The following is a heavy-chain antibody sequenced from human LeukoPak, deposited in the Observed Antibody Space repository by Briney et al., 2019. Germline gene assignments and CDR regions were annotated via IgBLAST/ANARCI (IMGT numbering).Heavy chain of an antibody. CDR1: GFTFSSYS. CDR2: ISGSGGST. CDR3: AKDRRGYSYGPGGWFDP. V-gene: IGHV3-23*01. Sequence: GGSLRLSCAASGFTFSSYSMNWVRQAPGKGLEWVSAISGSGGSTYYADSVKGRFTISRDNSKNTLNLEMNSLRAEDTAIYYCAKDRRGYSYGPGGWFDPWGQGTLVTVSS. J-gene: IGHJ5*02. D-gene: IGHD5-18*01.